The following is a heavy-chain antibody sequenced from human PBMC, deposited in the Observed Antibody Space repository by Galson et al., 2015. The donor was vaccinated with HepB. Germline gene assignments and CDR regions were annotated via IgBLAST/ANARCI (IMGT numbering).Heavy chain of an antibody. V-gene: IGHV1-3*01. J-gene: IGHJ4*02. CDR3: AREGRRAAPLQYFDWLLHY. CDR2: INAGNGNT. Sequence: SVKVSCKASGYTFTSYAMHWVRQAPGQRLEWMGWINAGNGNTKYSQKFQGRVTITRDTSASTAYMELSSLRSEDTAVYYCAREGRRAAPLQYFDWLLHYWGQGTLVTVSS. CDR1: GYTFTSYA. D-gene: IGHD3-9*01.